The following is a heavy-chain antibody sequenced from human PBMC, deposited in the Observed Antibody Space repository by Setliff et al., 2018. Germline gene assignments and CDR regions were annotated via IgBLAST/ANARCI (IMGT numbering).Heavy chain of an antibody. Sequence: ASVKVSCKASGYIITNHDINWVRQAPGQGLEWMGWMSPDSDRKASAQKFQGRVTMTRNNSISTFYMELSSLRSDDTAVYYCARGVGAVGDYWGQGTLVTVSS. CDR3: ARGVGAVGDY. CDR1: GYIITNHD. J-gene: IGHJ4*02. CDR2: MSPDSDRK. V-gene: IGHV1-8*01. D-gene: IGHD1-26*01.